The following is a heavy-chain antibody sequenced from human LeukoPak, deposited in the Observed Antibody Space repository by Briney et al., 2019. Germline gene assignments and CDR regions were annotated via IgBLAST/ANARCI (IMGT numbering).Heavy chain of an antibody. CDR1: GYTFTSYY. CDR2: INPSGGST. D-gene: IGHD3-22*01. CDR3: ARDRSGMIVVVHFDY. V-gene: IGHV1-46*01. Sequence: ASVEVSCKASGYTFTSYYMHWVRQAPGQGLEWMGIINPSGGSTSYAQKFQGRVTMTRDTSTSTVYMELSSLRSEDTAVYYCARDRSGMIVVVHFDYWGQGTLVTVSS. J-gene: IGHJ4*02.